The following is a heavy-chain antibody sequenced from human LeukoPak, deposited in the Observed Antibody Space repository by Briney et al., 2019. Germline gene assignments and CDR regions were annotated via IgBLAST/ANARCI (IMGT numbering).Heavy chain of an antibody. J-gene: IGHJ4*02. V-gene: IGHV1-46*01. Sequence: GASVKVSCMAYGYTFTTYHIHWVRQAPGQGPEWMGIISPTGGTTNYAQRFQGRVSMTRDLSTSTVFMELRGLTSEDTAVYYCARGEGYNTSPFDFWGQGTRVTVSS. CDR1: GYTFTTYH. CDR3: ARGEGYNTSPFDF. CDR2: ISPTGGTT. D-gene: IGHD5-24*01.